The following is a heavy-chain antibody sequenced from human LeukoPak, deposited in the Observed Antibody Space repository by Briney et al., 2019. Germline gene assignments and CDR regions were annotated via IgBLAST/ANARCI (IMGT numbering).Heavy chain of an antibody. V-gene: IGHV3-30*03. J-gene: IGHJ4*02. CDR1: GFTFSSYG. CDR3: AASPVISIAAAGNYFDY. D-gene: IGHD6-13*01. Sequence: PGGSLRLSCAASGFTFSSYGMHWVRQAPGKGLEWVAVISYDGSNKYYADSVKGRFTISRDNSKNTLYLQMNSLRAEDTAVYYCAASPVISIAAAGNYFDYWGQGTLVTVSS. CDR2: ISYDGSNK.